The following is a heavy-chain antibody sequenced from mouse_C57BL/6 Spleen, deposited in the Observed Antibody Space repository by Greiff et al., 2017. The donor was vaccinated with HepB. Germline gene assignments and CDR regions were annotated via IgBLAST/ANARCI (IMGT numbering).Heavy chain of an antibody. CDR3: ARRGTTVVARGYFDV. Sequence: VQLKESGPELVKPGASVKIPCKASGYTFTDYNMDWVKQSHGKSLEWIGDINPNNGGTIYNQKFKGKATLTVDKSSSTAYMELRSLTSEDTAVYYCARRGTTVVARGYFDVWGTGTTVTVSS. CDR1: GYTFTDYN. D-gene: IGHD1-1*01. V-gene: IGHV1-18*01. CDR2: INPNNGGT. J-gene: IGHJ1*03.